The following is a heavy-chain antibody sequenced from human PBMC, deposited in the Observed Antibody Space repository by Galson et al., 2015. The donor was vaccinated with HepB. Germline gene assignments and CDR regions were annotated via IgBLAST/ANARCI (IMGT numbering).Heavy chain of an antibody. V-gene: IGHV3-30*18. J-gene: IGHJ4*02. Sequence: SLRLSCAASGFTFSSFGMHWVRQAPGKGLEWVAVISYDGSEKYYADSVKGRFTISRDNSKNTLNLQMNSLRAEDTAVYYCAKGREFWSGFYAVSPFDNWGQGTLVTVSS. CDR1: GFTFSSFG. CDR3: AKGREFWSGFYAVSPFDN. D-gene: IGHD3-3*01. CDR2: ISYDGSEK.